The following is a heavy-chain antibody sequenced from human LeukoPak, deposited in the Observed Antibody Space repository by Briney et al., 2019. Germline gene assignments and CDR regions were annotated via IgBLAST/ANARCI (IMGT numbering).Heavy chain of an antibody. CDR1: GGTFSSYA. CDR2: IIPIFGTA. V-gene: IGHV1-69*05. J-gene: IGHJ4*02. Sequence: GASVKVSCKASGGTFSSYAISWVRQAPGQGLEWMGGIIPIFGTANYAQKLQGRVTMTTDTSTSTAYMELRSLRSDDTAVYYCARYCSGGSCAPSFDYWGQGTLVTVSS. CDR3: ARYCSGGSCAPSFDY. D-gene: IGHD2-15*01.